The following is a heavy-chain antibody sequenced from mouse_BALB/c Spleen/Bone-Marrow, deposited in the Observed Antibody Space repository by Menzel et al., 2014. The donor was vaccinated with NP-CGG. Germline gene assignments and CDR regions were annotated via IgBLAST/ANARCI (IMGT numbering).Heavy chain of an antibody. CDR1: GYVFSTYW. CDR2: IYPGDGDT. V-gene: IGHV1-80*01. CDR3: ARGGISVDY. J-gene: IGHJ2*01. Sequence: VKLQESGAELVRPGSSVKISCESSGYVFSTYWINWVKQRPGQGLEWIGQIYPGDGDTDYNGKFKDKATLTADKSSNTAYMQLSGLTSEDSAVYFCARGGISVDYWGQGTTLTVSS.